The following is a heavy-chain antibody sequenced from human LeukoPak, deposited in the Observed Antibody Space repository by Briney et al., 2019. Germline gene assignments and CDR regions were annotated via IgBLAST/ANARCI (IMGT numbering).Heavy chain of an antibody. CDR2: IRYDGSNK. D-gene: IGHD6-19*01. V-gene: IGHV3-30*02. Sequence: GGSLRLSCATSGFTFSSYGMHWVRQAPGKGLEWVAFIRYDGSNKYYADSVKGRFTISRDNSKNTLYLQMNSLRAEDTAVYYCAKDKAVGWLRMGMAVAAGTYLDYWGQGTLVTVSS. J-gene: IGHJ4*02. CDR1: GFTFSSYG. CDR3: AKDKAVGWLRMGMAVAAGTYLDY.